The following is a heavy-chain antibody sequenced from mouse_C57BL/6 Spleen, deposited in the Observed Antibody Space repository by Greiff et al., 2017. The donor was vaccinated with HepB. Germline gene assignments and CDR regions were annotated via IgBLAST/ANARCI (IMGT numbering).Heavy chain of an antibody. D-gene: IGHD1-1*01. CDR3: ARIFDYYGSPYYAMDD. CDR1: GYTFTSYW. CDR2: IDPSDSYT. J-gene: IGHJ4*01. V-gene: IGHV1-50*01. Sequence: QVQLQQPGAELVKPGASVKLSCKASGYTFTSYWMQWVKQRPGQGLEWIGEIDPSDSYTNYNQKFKGKATLTVDTSSSTAYMQLSSLTSEDSAVYYCARIFDYYGSPYYAMDDWGQGTSVTVSS.